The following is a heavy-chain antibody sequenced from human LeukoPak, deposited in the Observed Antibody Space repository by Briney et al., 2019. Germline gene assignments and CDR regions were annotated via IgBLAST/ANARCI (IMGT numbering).Heavy chain of an antibody. CDR1: GGSISSGGYS. J-gene: IGHJ4*02. D-gene: IGHD6-19*01. CDR3: ARGYNSGWSSIDY. V-gene: IGHV4-30-4*07. Sequence: SETLSLTCAVSGGSISSGGYSWSWIRQPPGKGLEWIGYIYYSGSTYYNPSLKSRVTMSLATSKNQFSLKLNSLTAADTAVYFCARGYNSGWSSIDYWGQGTLVTVSS. CDR2: IYYSGST.